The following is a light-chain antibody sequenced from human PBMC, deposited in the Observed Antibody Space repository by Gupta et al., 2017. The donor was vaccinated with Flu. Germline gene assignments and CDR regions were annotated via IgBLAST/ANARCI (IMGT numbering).Light chain of an antibody. CDR1: QGVNIY. CDR3: PPRRGLPMYT. CDR2: VAS. Sequence: ASLSLSPGDRAILPCRAGQGVNIYLAWYQQKPGQPPSLLIFVASKRAAGIPDRFSCSGSGPDXTLTISXLEPEAFAVYSCPPRRGLPMYTFGXGSTLE. J-gene: IGKJ2*01. V-gene: IGKV3-11*01.